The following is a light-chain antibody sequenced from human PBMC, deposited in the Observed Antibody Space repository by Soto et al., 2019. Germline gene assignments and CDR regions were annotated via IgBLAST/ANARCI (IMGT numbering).Light chain of an antibody. J-gene: IGKJ2*01. V-gene: IGKV3-20*01. CDR3: QQYSGPGTYT. CDR1: QSVSSTY. Sequence: EIVLTQSPGTLSLSPGEGATLSCRASQSVSSTYLAWYQHKPGQAPRLLIYSASRRASGIPDRFCGSGSGTDFTLTINRREPEDVAEYYCQQYSGPGTYTLGQGTKLEIK. CDR2: SAS.